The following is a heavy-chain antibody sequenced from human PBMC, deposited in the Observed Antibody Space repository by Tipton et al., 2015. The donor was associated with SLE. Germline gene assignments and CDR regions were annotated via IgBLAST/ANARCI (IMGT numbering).Heavy chain of an antibody. Sequence: TLSLTCAVYGGSFSSYSWTWIRQPPGKGLEWIGEIYHSGSTNYSPSLKSRVTMSVDTSNNQFSLNLNSVTAADTAVYYCARGLSRSHSHYFDYWGQGTLVTVSS. D-gene: IGHD2-2*01. CDR3: ARGLSRSHSHYFDY. CDR1: GGSFSSYS. CDR2: IYHSGST. V-gene: IGHV4-34*01. J-gene: IGHJ4*02.